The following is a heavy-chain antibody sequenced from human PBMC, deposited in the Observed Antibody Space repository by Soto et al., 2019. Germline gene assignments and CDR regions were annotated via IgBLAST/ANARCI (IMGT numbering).Heavy chain of an antibody. Sequence: SVKVSCKACGGTFSSYAISWVRQAPGQGLEWMGGVIPIFGTANYAQKFQGRGTITADESTSTAYMELSSRRSEDTAVYYCATKDSSSGYGMDVWGQGTTVTVSS. CDR3: ATKDSSSGYGMDV. J-gene: IGHJ6*02. CDR1: GGTFSSYA. CDR2: VIPIFGTA. D-gene: IGHD6-6*01. V-gene: IGHV1-69*13.